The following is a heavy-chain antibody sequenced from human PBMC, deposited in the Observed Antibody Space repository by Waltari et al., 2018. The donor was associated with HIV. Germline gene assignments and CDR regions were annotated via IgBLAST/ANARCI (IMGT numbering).Heavy chain of an antibody. J-gene: IGHJ3*02. Sequence: QVQLVQSGAEVKKHGSSVKVSCKASGGTFSSYAISWVRQAPGQGLEWMGGVIPSFGTANDAQKFHGRVTITADESTSTAYMELSSLRSDDTAVYYCAGGGMATISAFDIWGQGTMVTVSS. CDR2: VIPSFGTA. CDR1: GGTFSSYA. CDR3: AGGGMATISAFDI. D-gene: IGHD5-12*01. V-gene: IGHV1-69*01.